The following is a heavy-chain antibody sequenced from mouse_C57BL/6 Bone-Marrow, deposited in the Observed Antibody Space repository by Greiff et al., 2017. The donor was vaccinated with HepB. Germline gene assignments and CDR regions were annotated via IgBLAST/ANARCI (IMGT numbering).Heavy chain of an antibody. CDR1: GYTFTDYY. Sequence: VQLQQSGPELVKPGASVKISCKASGYTFTDYYMNWVKQSHGKSLEWIGDINPNNGGTSYNQKFKGKATLTVDKSSSTAYMELRSLTSEDSAVYDCAGITTVVARGFAYWGQGTLVTVSA. CDR2: INPNNGGT. J-gene: IGHJ3*01. CDR3: AGITTVVARGFAY. V-gene: IGHV1-26*01. D-gene: IGHD1-1*01.